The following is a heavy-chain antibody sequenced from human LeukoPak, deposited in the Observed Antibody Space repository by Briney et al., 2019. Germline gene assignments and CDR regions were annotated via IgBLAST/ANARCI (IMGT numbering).Heavy chain of an antibody. CDR2: INPTTGGT. CDR1: GYTFSGFY. Sequence: ASVKVSCKASGYTFSGFYMHWVRQAPGQGLEWMGWINPTTGGTNYAQKFQGRVTMTRDTSISTAYMEMSRLRSDDTAVYYCARADGSGSFYGMDVWGQGTTVTVSS. D-gene: IGHD3-10*01. V-gene: IGHV1-2*02. CDR3: ARADGSGSFYGMDV. J-gene: IGHJ6*02.